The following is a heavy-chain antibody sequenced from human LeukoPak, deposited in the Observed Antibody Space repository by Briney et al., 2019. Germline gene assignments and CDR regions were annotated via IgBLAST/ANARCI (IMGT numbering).Heavy chain of an antibody. J-gene: IGHJ4*02. CDR3: ARDSYGSGISGNFDY. CDR1: GFTFSSYS. CDR2: ISSSSSYI. V-gene: IGHV3-21*01. D-gene: IGHD3-10*01. Sequence: GGSLRLSCAASGFTFSSYSMNWVRLAPGKGLEWVSSISSSSSYIYYADSVKGRFTISRDNAKNSLYLQMNSLRAEDTAVYYCARDSYGSGISGNFDYWGQGTLVTVSS.